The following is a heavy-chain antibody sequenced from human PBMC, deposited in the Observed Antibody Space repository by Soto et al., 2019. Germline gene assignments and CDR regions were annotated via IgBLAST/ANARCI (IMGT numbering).Heavy chain of an antibody. CDR1: GFTFSSYW. D-gene: IGHD3-3*01. V-gene: IGHV3-74*01. CDR2: TNSDGSST. J-gene: IGHJ6*03. Sequence: PGGSLRLSCAASGFTFSSYWMHWVRQAPGKGLVWVSRTNSDGSSTSYADSVKGRFTISRDNAKNTLYLQMNSLRAEDTAVYYCARGNFGVVPYYYYYYMDVWGKGTTVTVSS. CDR3: ARGNFGVVPYYYYYYMDV.